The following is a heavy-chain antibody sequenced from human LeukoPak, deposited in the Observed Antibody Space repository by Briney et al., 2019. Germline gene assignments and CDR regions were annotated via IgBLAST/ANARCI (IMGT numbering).Heavy chain of an antibody. Sequence: PGGSLRLSCAASGFTFSSYGMHWVRQAPGKGLEWVAVIWYDGSNKYYADSVKGRFTISRDNSKNTLYLQMNSLRAEDTAVYYCAKLGIAAAGKGWFDPWGQGTLVTVSS. CDR2: IWYDGSNK. CDR1: GFTFSSYG. V-gene: IGHV3-33*06. D-gene: IGHD6-13*01. J-gene: IGHJ5*02. CDR3: AKLGIAAAGKGWFDP.